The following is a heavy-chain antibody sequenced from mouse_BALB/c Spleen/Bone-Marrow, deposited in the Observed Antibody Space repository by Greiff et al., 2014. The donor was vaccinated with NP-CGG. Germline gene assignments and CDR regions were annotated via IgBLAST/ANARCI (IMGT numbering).Heavy chain of an antibody. V-gene: IGHV1-18*01. CDR1: GYTFTEYT. J-gene: IGHJ3*01. CDR3: ARDWYYYGSSSSWFAH. D-gene: IGHD1-1*02. Sequence: VQLQQSGPELVKPGASVKISCKTSGYTFTEYTIHWVKQSHGRSLEWIGGINPKNGGTTYKQKFKGKATLTVEKSSSTAYMELRSLTSEDSAVYYCARDWYYYGSSSSWFAHWGQGTLVTVSA. CDR2: INPKNGGT.